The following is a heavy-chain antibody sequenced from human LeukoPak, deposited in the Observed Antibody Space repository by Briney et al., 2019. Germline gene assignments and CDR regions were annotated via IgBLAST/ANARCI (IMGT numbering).Heavy chain of an antibody. D-gene: IGHD3-9*01. CDR1: GGSFSGYY. J-gene: IGHJ4*02. Sequence: SETLSLTCAVYGGSFSGYYWSWIRQPPGKGLEWIGEINHSGSTNYNPSLKSRVTISVDTSKNQFSLKLSSVTAADTAVYYCARRPTYYDILTGYYSYYFDYWGQGTLVTVSS. CDR2: INHSGST. CDR3: ARRPTYYDILTGYYSYYFDY. V-gene: IGHV4-34*01.